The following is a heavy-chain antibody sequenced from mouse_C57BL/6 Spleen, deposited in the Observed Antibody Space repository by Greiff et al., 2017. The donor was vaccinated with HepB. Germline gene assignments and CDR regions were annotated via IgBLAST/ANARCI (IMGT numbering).Heavy chain of an antibody. Sequence: VQGVESGPGLVQPSQCLSITCTVSGFSFTSYGVHWVRQSPGKGLEWLGVIWSGGSTDYNAAFISRLSISKDNSTSQVFFKMNSLPADDTAIYYCARNYDSYFDYWGQGTTLTVSS. CDR2: IWSGGST. D-gene: IGHD2-12*01. V-gene: IGHV2-2*01. J-gene: IGHJ2*01. CDR3: ARNYDSYFDY. CDR1: GFSFTSYG.